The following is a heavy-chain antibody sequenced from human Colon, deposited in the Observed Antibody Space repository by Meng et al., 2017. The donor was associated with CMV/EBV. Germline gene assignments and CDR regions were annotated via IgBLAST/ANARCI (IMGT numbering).Heavy chain of an antibody. Sequence: QVQVRQWGAGPLTPSESLSLTRAVYGESFSGYYWTWNRQPPGRGLEWIGESYYTGSTNYSPSLKSRVTISLDTSKNQFSLKLNSVTAADTAVYYCARATKSSCWEVLDYWGHGTLVTVSS. CDR3: ARATKSSCWEVLDY. V-gene: IGHV4-34*02. J-gene: IGHJ4*01. CDR1: GESFSGYY. CDR2: SYYTGST. D-gene: IGHD2-2*01.